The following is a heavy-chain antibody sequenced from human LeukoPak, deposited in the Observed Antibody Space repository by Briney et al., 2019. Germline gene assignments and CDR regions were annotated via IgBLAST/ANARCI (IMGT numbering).Heavy chain of an antibody. Sequence: GGSLRLSCAASGFTFSFYGMHWVRQAPGKGLEWAAFIGYDGGNKYYADSVKGRFTISRDNSKNTLYLQMNSLRAEDTAVYYCAKDLYNYYGPGSSFNFWGQGTLVTVSS. CDR1: GFTFSFYG. CDR2: IGYDGGNK. D-gene: IGHD3-10*01. J-gene: IGHJ4*02. V-gene: IGHV3-30*02. CDR3: AKDLYNYYGPGSSFNF.